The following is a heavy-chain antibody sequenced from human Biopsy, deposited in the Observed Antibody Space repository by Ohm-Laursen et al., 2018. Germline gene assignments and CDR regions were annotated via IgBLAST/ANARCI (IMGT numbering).Heavy chain of an antibody. D-gene: IGHD6-19*01. CDR2: IYYSGST. CDR1: GGSVSSGSYY. V-gene: IGHV4-61*01. Sequence: SETLSLTCSVSGGSVSSGSYYWSWIRQPPGKGLEWIGYIYYSGSTNYNPSLKSRVTMSVDMPKNQFSLKLSSVTAADTAIYYCARGMRSSGWPYFDSWGQGTLVTVSS. J-gene: IGHJ4*02. CDR3: ARGMRSSGWPYFDS.